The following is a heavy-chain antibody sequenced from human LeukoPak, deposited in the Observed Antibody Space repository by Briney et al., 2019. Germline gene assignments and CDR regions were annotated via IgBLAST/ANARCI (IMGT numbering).Heavy chain of an antibody. D-gene: IGHD3-22*01. CDR2: ISSSGRTI. CDR3: ASYYYDSSGYWVHAFDI. J-gene: IGHJ3*02. V-gene: IGHV3-48*03. CDR1: GFTFSSYE. Sequence: GGSLRLSCAVSGFTFSSYEMNWVRQAPGKGLEWVSYISSSGRTIYNADSVKGRFTISRGNAKNSLYLQMNSLRAEDTAVYYCASYYYDSSGYWVHAFDIWGQGTMVTVSS.